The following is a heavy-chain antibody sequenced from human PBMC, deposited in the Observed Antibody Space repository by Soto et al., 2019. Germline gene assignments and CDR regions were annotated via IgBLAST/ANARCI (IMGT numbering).Heavy chain of an antibody. D-gene: IGHD6-6*01. CDR3: ARSIAARRWVWFDH. CDR1: GGSMSSGGYS. CDR2: IYHSGST. J-gene: IGHJ5*02. Sequence: PXKTLSLTCAVAGGSMSSGGYSWSWIRQPPGKGLEWIGYIYHSGSTYYNPSLKSRVTISVDRSKNQFSLKLSSVTAADTAVYYCARSIAARRWVWFDHWGQGTLVTVSS. V-gene: IGHV4-30-2*01.